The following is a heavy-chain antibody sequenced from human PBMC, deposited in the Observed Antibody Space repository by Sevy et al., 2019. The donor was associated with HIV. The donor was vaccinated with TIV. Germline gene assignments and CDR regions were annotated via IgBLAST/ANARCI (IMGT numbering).Heavy chain of an antibody. V-gene: IGHV3-15*01. Sequence: GGSLRLSCAASGFTFINAWMSWVRQAPGKGLEWVDRIKTNTDGGTTDYAAPVKGRFTISRDDSKNTLYLQMNSLKTEDTAMYYCTTSYYYDRSGYYHFDYWGQGTLVTVSS. CDR2: IKTNTDGGTT. CDR3: TTSYYYDRSGYYHFDY. D-gene: IGHD3-22*01. CDR1: GFTFINAW. J-gene: IGHJ4*02.